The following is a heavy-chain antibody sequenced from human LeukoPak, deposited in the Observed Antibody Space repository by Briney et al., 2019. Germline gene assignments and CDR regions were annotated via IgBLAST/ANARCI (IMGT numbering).Heavy chain of an antibody. Sequence: PGGSLRLSCAASGFTFSSHDMHWARQAPGKGLEWVSFIRYDGSNKYYADSVKGRFTISRDNSQNTLYLQMNSLRAEDTAVYYCAKNSIKANYYYMDVWGKGTTVTISS. CDR3: AKNSIKANYYYMDV. D-gene: IGHD2-21*01. CDR2: IRYDGSNK. J-gene: IGHJ6*03. CDR1: GFTFSSHD. V-gene: IGHV3-30*02.